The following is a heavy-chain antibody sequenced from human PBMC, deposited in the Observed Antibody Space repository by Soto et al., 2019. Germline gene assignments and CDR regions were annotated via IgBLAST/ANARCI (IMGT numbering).Heavy chain of an antibody. CDR2: INPAGTIT. Sequence: MQMVESGGGSVQPGGSLRLSCAASGFPFSHYWMHWVRQTPGKGLVWVSRINPAGTITNYADSVEGRFTISRDNADSALFLLMNSPSAEDTAIYYCTSDTFGLRDTWGQGTLVTVSS. CDR3: TSDTFGLRDT. D-gene: IGHD3-16*01. V-gene: IGHV3-74*01. J-gene: IGHJ5*02. CDR1: GFPFSHYW.